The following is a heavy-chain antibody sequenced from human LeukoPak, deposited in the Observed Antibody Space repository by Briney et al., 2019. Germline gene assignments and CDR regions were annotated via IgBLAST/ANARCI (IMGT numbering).Heavy chain of an antibody. D-gene: IGHD3-10*01. V-gene: IGHV4-34*01. J-gene: IGHJ4*02. Sequence: SETLSLTCAVYGGSFSGYYWSWIRQPPGKGLEWIGEINHGGSTNYNPSFKSRVTISVDTSKNQFSLRLSSVTAADTAVYFCARSYGSGSYFDSWGQGTLVTVSS. CDR3: ARSYGSGSYFDS. CDR2: INHGGST. CDR1: GGSFSGYY.